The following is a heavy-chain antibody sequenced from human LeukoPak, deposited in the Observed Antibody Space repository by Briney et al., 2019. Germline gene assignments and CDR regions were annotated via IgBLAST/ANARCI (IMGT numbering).Heavy chain of an antibody. J-gene: IGHJ4*02. Sequence: PGGSLRLSCAASGFTFASYAMNWVRQAPGKGLEWVSDISGSGDSTYYADSVKGRFSISRDDSKNTLYLQVNSLRAEDTAVYYCAKSPDVAGTGRFDYWGQGTLVTVSS. D-gene: IGHD6-19*01. CDR3: AKSPDVAGTGRFDY. CDR2: ISGSGDST. CDR1: GFTFASYA. V-gene: IGHV3-23*01.